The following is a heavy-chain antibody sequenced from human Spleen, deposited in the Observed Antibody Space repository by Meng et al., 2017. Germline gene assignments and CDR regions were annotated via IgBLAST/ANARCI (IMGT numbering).Heavy chain of an antibody. CDR1: GFTFSNYE. D-gene: IGHD4-17*01. CDR3: ARGYGDTGHGMDV. Sequence: GESLKISCAASGFTFSNYEMNWVRQAPGKGLEWVSYISSSGNTIYYADSLKGRFTISRDNAENSLYLQMNSLRAEDTAVYYCARGYGDTGHGMDVWGQGTTVTVSS. CDR2: ISSSGNTI. J-gene: IGHJ6*02. V-gene: IGHV3-48*03.